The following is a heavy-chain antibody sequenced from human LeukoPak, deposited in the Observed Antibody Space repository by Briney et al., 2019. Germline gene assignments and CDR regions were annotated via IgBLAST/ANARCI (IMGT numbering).Heavy chain of an antibody. CDR1: GYSFTSYW. CDR3: ARLPGYDFWSGYRLGYFDY. CDR2: IYPGDSDT. D-gene: IGHD3-3*01. V-gene: IGHV5-51*01. J-gene: IGHJ4*02. Sequence: GESPKISCKGSGYSFTSYWIGWVRQMPGKGLEWMGIIYPGDSDTRYSPSFQGQVTISADKSISTAYLQWSSLKASDTAMYYCARLPGYDFWSGYRLGYFDYWGQGTLVTVSS.